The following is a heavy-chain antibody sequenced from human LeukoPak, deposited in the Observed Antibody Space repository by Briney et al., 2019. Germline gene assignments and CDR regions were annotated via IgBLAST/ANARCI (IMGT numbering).Heavy chain of an antibody. D-gene: IGHD2-2*02. CDR1: GGSISSGDYY. CDR3: ARVYCSSTSCYKGYYYYMDV. Sequence: PSETLSLTCTVSGGSISSGDYYWSWIRQPPGKGLEWIGYIYYSGSTYYNPSLKRRVTISVDTSKNQFSLKLSSVTAADTAVYYCARVYCSSTSCYKGYYYYMDVWGKGTTVTVSS. V-gene: IGHV4-30-4*08. J-gene: IGHJ6*03. CDR2: IYYSGST.